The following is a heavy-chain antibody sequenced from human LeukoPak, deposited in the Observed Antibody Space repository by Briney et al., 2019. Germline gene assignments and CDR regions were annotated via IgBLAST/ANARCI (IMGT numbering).Heavy chain of an antibody. CDR3: AKGGRLLWLGELFPKRYFDY. CDR2: ISGSGGST. J-gene: IGHJ4*02. D-gene: IGHD3-10*01. V-gene: IGHV3-23*01. CDR1: GFTFSSYA. Sequence: GGSLRLSCAASGFTFSSYAMSWVRQAPGKGLEWVSAISGSGGSTYYADSVKGRLTISRDNSKNTLYLQMNSLRADDTAVYYCAKGGRLLWLGELFPKRYFDYWGQGTLVTVSS.